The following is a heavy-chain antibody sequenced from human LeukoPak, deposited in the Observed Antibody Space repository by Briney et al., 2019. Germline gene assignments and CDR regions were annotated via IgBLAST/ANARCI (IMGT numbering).Heavy chain of an antibody. CDR2: ISYDGSNK. Sequence: GGSLRLSCAASGFTFSSYAMHWVRQAPGKGLEWVGVISYDGSNKYYADSVKGRFTISRDNSKNTLYLQMNSLRAEDTAVYYCARDQMDYWGQGTLVTVSS. CDR3: ARDQMDY. CDR1: GFTFSSYA. J-gene: IGHJ4*02. V-gene: IGHV3-30-3*01.